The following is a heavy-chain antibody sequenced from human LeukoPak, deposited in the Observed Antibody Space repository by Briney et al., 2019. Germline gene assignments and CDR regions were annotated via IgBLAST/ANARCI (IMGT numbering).Heavy chain of an antibody. J-gene: IGHJ6*03. CDR1: AGSINNYY. D-gene: IGHD1-20*01. V-gene: IGHV4-4*07. CDR2: IYSSGST. Sequence: PSETLSLTCTVSAGSINNYYWSWIRQAAGKGLEWIGHIYSSGSTHYNPSLKSRVTMSVDTSKNQFSLNLNSVIAADTAVYYCARDLERRGNNWYHYYMDVWGKGTTVTVSS. CDR3: ARDLERRGNNWYHYYMDV.